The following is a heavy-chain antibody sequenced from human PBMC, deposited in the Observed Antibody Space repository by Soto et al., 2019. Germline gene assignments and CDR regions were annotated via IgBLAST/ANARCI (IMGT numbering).Heavy chain of an antibody. Sequence: EERLVQSGGGLVQPGGSLRLSCAASGFSVGGNYMCWVRQAPGKGLELVSLIYSGGNPFYADSMKGRFTLSRDNPNNMLYLQMDSLRAEDTAVYYCARGPNSDCWGQGTLVIVSS. CDR1: GFSVGGNY. CDR2: IYSGGNP. CDR3: ARGPNSDC. J-gene: IGHJ4*02. D-gene: IGHD2-21*01. V-gene: IGHV3-53*01.